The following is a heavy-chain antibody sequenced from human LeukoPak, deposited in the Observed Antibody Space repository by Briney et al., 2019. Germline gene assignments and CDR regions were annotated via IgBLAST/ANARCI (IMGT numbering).Heavy chain of an antibody. CDR3: ARSSSGYLYYFDY. CDR2: ISSSSSYI. CDR1: GFTFSSYS. Sequence: GGSLRLPCAASGFTFSSYSMNWVRQAPGKGLEWVSSISSSSSYIYYADSVKGRFTISRDNAKNSLYLQMNSLRAEDTAVYYCARSSSGYLYYFDYWGQGTLVTVSS. D-gene: IGHD3-22*01. J-gene: IGHJ4*02. V-gene: IGHV3-21*01.